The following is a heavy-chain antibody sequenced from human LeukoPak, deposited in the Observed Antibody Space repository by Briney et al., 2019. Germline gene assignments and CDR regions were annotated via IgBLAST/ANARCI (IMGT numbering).Heavy chain of an antibody. CDR1: VYTFTSSY. J-gene: IGHJ2*01. Sequence: ASVKLSRNASVYTFTSSYVHWVRQAPRPGHEWMGIVNPSGGTTTYAQRFQDRGTMTRDTSTSTVYMELSSRRFEGSAVYYCARTTTTGYFDLWGRGNMVTVSS. D-gene: IGHD4-17*01. CDR2: VNPSGGTT. CDR3: ARTTTTGYFDL. V-gene: IGHV1-46*01.